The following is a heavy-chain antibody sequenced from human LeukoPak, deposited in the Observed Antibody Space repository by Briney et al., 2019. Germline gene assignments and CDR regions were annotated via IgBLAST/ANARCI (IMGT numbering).Heavy chain of an antibody. V-gene: IGHV4-39*07. D-gene: IGHD3-9*01. Sequence: SETLSLTCTVSGDSISSGSDYWGWIRQPPGKGLEWIGSVFYSGSTYYNPSLRSRVTISVDTSKNQFSLKLNSVTAADTAVYYCARDPVYDVYTGYKSFDYWGQGTLVTVSS. J-gene: IGHJ4*02. CDR3: ARDPVYDVYTGYKSFDY. CDR2: VFYSGST. CDR1: GDSISSGSDY.